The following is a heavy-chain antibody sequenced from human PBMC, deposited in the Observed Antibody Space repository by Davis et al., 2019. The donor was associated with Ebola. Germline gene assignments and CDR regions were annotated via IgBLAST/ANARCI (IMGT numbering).Heavy chain of an antibody. CDR1: GYSFMSYY. CDR3: ARGTESWSGYPGYYYTDV. V-gene: IGHV1-46*01. CDR2: INPSGGST. D-gene: IGHD3-3*01. Sequence: SVKVSCKAFGYSFMSYYVHWVRQAPGEGPEWMGVINPSGGSTDYAQKFQGRVTMTRDTSTSTVYMELSSLRFDDTAVYYCARGTESWSGYPGYYYTDVWGKGTTVAVSS. J-gene: IGHJ6*03.